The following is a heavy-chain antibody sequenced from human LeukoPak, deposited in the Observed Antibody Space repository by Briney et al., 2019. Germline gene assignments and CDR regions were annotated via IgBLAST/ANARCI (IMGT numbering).Heavy chain of an antibody. D-gene: IGHD3-22*01. J-gene: IGHJ3*02. Sequence: GGSLRLSCAASGFTVSSNYMSWVRQAPGKGLEWVSVIYSGGSTYYADSVKGRFTISRDNSKNTLYLQMNSLRAEDTAVYYCARDRYYDSSGYFDPDAFDTWGQGTMVTVSS. CDR1: GFTVSSNY. CDR3: ARDRYYDSSGYFDPDAFDT. V-gene: IGHV3-53*01. CDR2: IYSGGST.